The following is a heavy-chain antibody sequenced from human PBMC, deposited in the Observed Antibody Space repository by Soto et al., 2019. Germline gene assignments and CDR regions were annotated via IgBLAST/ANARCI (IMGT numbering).Heavy chain of an antibody. Sequence: PGGSLRLSCAASGFTFSNYAMSWVRQAPGKGLEWVSSISGSGNSAYYADSVKGRFTISRDNSKNTLFLQMNSLRAEDTAIFYCAKYQDDSSGPGVLFDYWGQGSLVTVSS. CDR1: GFTFSNYA. J-gene: IGHJ4*02. CDR3: AKYQDDSSGPGVLFDY. D-gene: IGHD3-22*01. V-gene: IGHV3-23*01. CDR2: ISGSGNSA.